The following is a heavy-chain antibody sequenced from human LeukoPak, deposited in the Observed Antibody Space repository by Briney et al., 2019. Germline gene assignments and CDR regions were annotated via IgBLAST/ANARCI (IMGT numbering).Heavy chain of an antibody. Sequence: SETLSPTCAVYGGSFSGYYWSWIRQPPGKGLEWIGEINHSGSTNYNPSLKSRVTISVDTSKNQFSLKLSSVTAADTAVYYCARRVCVSTSCYNVPNYYYMDVWGKGTTVTVSS. J-gene: IGHJ6*03. CDR3: ARRVCVSTSCYNVPNYYYMDV. V-gene: IGHV4-34*01. CDR1: GGSFSGYY. CDR2: INHSGST. D-gene: IGHD2-2*02.